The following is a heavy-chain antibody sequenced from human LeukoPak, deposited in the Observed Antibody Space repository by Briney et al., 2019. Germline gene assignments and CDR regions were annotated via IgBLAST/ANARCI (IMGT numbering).Heavy chain of an antibody. D-gene: IGHD2-2*01. Sequence: GGSLRLSCAASGFTFSTYGMHWVRQAPGKGLEWVTFIRYDGSNKYYADSVKGRFTISRDNSKNTLYLQMNSLRAEDTAVYYCATLGYQLLVPETYWGQGTLVTVSS. J-gene: IGHJ4*02. CDR3: ATLGYQLLVPETY. CDR2: IRYDGSNK. CDR1: GFTFSTYG. V-gene: IGHV3-30*02.